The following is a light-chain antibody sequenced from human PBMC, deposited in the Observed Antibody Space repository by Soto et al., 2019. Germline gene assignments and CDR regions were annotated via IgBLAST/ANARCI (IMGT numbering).Light chain of an antibody. CDR3: QQYHSYWT. J-gene: IGKJ1*01. Sequence: DFQMTQSPSTLSASLGDRVTITCRASQNIRSRLAWFQQKPGKAPKLLIYDASSLESGVPQRFSGSGSGPEFTLTISSLQTYDFSTYYCQQYHSYWTFGQGTKVE. CDR2: DAS. CDR1: QNIRSR. V-gene: IGKV1-5*01.